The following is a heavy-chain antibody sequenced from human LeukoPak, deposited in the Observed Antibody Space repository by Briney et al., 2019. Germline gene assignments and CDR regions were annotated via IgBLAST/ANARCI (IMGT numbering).Heavy chain of an antibody. CDR3: AKDPDNFNDGWNFYYMDV. V-gene: IGHV3-23*01. J-gene: IGHJ6*03. CDR1: RFTFSNYA. CDR2: ISDSGDTT. Sequence: AGGSLRLSCAASRFTFSNYAMSWVRKAPGKGLEWVSAISDSGDTTHYTNSVKGRFTISRDNSKDTLYLQMNSLRPEDTAVYFCAKDPDNFNDGWNFYYMDVWGNGTTVTVSS. D-gene: IGHD1-20*01.